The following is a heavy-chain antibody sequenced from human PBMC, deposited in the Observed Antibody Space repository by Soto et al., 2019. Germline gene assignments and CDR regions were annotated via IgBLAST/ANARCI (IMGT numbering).Heavy chain of an antibody. D-gene: IGHD3-22*01. CDR2: INPSGGST. CDR1: GYTFTSYY. J-gene: IGHJ1*01. V-gene: IGHV1-46*01. CDR3: ARVNYYDSSGYYRSEYFQH. Sequence: ASVKVSCKASGYTFTSYYMHWVRQAPGQGLEWMGIINPSGGSTSYAQKFQGRVTMTRDTSKSTVYMELSSLRSEDTAVYYCARVNYYDSSGYYRSEYFQHWGQGTLVTVSS.